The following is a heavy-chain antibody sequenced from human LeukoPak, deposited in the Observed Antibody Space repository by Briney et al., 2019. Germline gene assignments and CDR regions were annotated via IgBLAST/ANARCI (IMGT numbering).Heavy chain of an antibody. J-gene: IGHJ4*02. V-gene: IGHV4-39*07. CDR3: ARSELNDYSRF. Sequence: PSETLSLTCIVSGASISTSGYYWGWIRQPPGKGLEWIGSISYSGNTYYNPSLKSRVAISVDTSKNQFSLEMSSVTAADTAVYYCARSELNDYSRFWGQGILVAVSS. CDR2: ISYSGNT. D-gene: IGHD4-11*01. CDR1: GASISTSGYY.